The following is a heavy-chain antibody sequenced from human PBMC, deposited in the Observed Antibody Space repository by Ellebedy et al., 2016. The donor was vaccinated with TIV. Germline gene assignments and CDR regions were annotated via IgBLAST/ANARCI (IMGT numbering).Heavy chain of an antibody. CDR2: IYHSGST. CDR3: AREGRETSMGLDY. J-gene: IGHJ4*02. V-gene: IGHV4-4*02. Sequence: SETLSLTCAVSGGSISSHNWWSWVRQPPGKGLEWIGKIYHSGSTNYNPFLKSRVSISVDTSKNQFSLRLTSVTAADTAVYFCAREGRETSMGLDYWGQGTLVTVSS. D-gene: IGHD5-18*01. CDR1: GGSISSHNW.